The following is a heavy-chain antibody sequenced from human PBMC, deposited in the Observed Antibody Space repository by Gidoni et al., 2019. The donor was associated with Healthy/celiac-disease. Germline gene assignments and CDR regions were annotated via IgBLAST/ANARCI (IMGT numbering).Heavy chain of an antibody. CDR2: ISSSSSYI. CDR3: ARDSGQQLTY. Sequence: EVQLVESGGGLVKPGGSLGLSCAASGFPFSSYSMNWVRPAPGKGLEWFSSISSSSSYIYYADSVKGRFTISRDNAKNSLYLQMNSLRAEDTAVYYCARDSGQQLTYWGQGTLVTVSS. V-gene: IGHV3-21*01. CDR1: GFPFSSYS. J-gene: IGHJ4*02. D-gene: IGHD6-13*01.